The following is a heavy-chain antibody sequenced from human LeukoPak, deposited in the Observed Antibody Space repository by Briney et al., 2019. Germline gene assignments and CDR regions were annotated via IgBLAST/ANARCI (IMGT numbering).Heavy chain of an antibody. J-gene: IGHJ6*02. CDR2: ISYDGSNK. V-gene: IGHV3-30*03. CDR3: AAQLLQNYDSSGYQFYYYYYGMDV. CDR1: GFTFSSYG. D-gene: IGHD3-22*01. Sequence: PGGSLRLSCAAFGFTFSSYGMHWVRQAPGKGLEWVAVISYDGSNKYYADSVKGRFTISRDNSKNTLYLQMNSLRAEDTAVYYCAAQLLQNYDSSGYQFYYYYYGMDVWGQGTTVTVS.